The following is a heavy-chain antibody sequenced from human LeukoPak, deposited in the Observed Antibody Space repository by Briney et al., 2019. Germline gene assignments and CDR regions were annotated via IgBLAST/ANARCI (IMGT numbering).Heavy chain of an antibody. Sequence: SETLSLTCTVSGGAISHYYWNWIRQPPGKGLEWIGYIYESGGTNYNPSLKSRLTISVDMSKNQFSLNLTSVTAADTALYYCARDRGSGLDVWGQGTLVSVSS. J-gene: IGHJ4*02. D-gene: IGHD3-22*01. CDR3: ARDRGSGLDV. CDR2: IYESGGT. V-gene: IGHV4-59*01. CDR1: GGAISHYY.